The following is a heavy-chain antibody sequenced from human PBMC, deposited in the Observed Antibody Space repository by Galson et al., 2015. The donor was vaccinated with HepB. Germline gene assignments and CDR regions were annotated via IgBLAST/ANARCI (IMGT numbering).Heavy chain of an antibody. CDR3: AYGVDV. V-gene: IGHV6-1*01. J-gene: IGHJ6*02. Sequence: CAISGDSVSSNYAVWNWIRQSPSRGLEWLGRTYYRSKWIYDYAESVKSRITITPDTSKNLVSLQLRSVIPEDAAVYYCAYGVDVWGQGTTVTVSS. CDR2: TYYRSKWIY. CDR1: GDSVSSNYAV.